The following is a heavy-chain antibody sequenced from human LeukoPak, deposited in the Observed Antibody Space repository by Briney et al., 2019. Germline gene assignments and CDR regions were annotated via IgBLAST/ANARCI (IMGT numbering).Heavy chain of an antibody. CDR2: ISGSANST. Sequence: GGSLRLSCAASGFTFSSYGMSWVRQAPGKGLEWVSGISGSANSTDYADSVKGRFTISRDNSKNTLCLQMNSLRAEDTAVYYCAKGIYGSGSYYSNYYYNMDVWGKGTTVTISS. V-gene: IGHV3-23*01. J-gene: IGHJ6*03. CDR3: AKGIYGSGSYYSNYYYNMDV. D-gene: IGHD3-10*01. CDR1: GFTFSSYG.